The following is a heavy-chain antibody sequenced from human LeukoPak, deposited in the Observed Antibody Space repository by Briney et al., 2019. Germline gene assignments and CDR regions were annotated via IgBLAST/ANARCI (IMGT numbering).Heavy chain of an antibody. CDR1: GYTFTRYY. D-gene: IGHD1-26*01. Sequence: GASVKVSCKASGYTFTRYYMHWVRQAPGQGLEWMGWISAYNGNTNYAQKLQGRVTMTTDTSTSTAYMELRSLRSDDTAVYYCARAPVLTSGSYRYYYYYYGMDVWGQGTTVTVSS. CDR3: ARAPVLTSGSYRYYYYYYGMDV. CDR2: ISAYNGNT. J-gene: IGHJ6*02. V-gene: IGHV1-18*04.